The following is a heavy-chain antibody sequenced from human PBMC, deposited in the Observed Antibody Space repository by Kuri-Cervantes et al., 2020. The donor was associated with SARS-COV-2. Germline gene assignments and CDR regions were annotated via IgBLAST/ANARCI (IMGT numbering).Heavy chain of an antibody. D-gene: IGHD2-8*01. V-gene: IGHV1-2*02. CDR1: GCTFTTYG. Sequence: ASVKVSCKASGCTFTTYGITWVRQAPGQGLEWMGWISPNHGNTNYAQKFRGRVTMTRDTSISTTYMELSSLSSDDTAVYYCASDPTATHNGICDYYYCIDVWGKGTTVTVSS. CDR3: ASDPTATHNGICDYYYCIDV. CDR2: ISPNHGNT. J-gene: IGHJ6*03.